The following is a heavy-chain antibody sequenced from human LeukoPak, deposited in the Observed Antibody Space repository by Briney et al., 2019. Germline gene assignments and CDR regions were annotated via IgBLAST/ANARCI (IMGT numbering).Heavy chain of an antibody. CDR3: ARDGGIGSGGWFDP. CDR1: GFTFSSYS. CDR2: ISSSSSYI. D-gene: IGHD1-14*01. Sequence: PGGSLRLSCAASGFTFSSYSMNWVRQAPGKGLEWVSSISSSSSYIYYADSVKGRFTISRDNAKNSLYLQMNSLRAEDTAVYYCARDGGIGSGGWFDPWGQGTLVTVSS. V-gene: IGHV3-21*01. J-gene: IGHJ5*02.